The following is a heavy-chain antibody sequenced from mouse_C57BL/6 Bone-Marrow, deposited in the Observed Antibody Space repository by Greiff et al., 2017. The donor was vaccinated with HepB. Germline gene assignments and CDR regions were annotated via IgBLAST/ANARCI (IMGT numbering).Heavy chain of an antibody. CDR1: GYTFTSYW. J-gene: IGHJ2*01. D-gene: IGHD2-3*01. V-gene: IGHV1-72*01. CDR3: ARVGWLLGDFDY. Sequence: VQLQQPGAELVKPGASVKLSCKASGYTFTSYWMHWVKQRPGRGLEWIGRIDPNSGGTKYNEKFKSKATLTVDKPSSTAYMQLSSLISEDSAVYYCARVGWLLGDFDYWGQGTTLTVSS. CDR2: IDPNSGGT.